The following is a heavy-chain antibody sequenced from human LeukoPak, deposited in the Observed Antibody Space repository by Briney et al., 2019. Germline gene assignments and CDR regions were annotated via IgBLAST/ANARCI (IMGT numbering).Heavy chain of an antibody. J-gene: IGHJ6*02. CDR1: GFTLGDHA. CDR3: SRGPIQLWVHNGMDV. CDR2: IRSNACRGTT. D-gene: IGHD5-18*01. Sequence: PGGSLRLSCTTSGFTLGDHAMSWVRQAPGKGLEWVGFIRSNACRGTTEYAAPVKGRFTISRDDSKSVVYLQMNGLKSEDTAVYYCSRGPIQLWVHNGMDVWGQGTLVTVSS. V-gene: IGHV3-49*04.